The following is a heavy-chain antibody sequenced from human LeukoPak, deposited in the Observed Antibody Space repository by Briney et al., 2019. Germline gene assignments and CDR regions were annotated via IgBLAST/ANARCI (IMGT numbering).Heavy chain of an antibody. J-gene: IGHJ4*02. CDR3: ARGGHRQKEF. V-gene: IGHV3-7*01. CDR2: INPDGSGK. D-gene: IGHD3-10*01. Sequence: GGSLRLSCAASGFTLSNYWMTWVRQSPGKGLKWVAIINPDGSGKYYVDSVKGRFTISRDNAKNSLYLQMSSLRAEDTAVYYCARGGHRQKEFWGQGTLVTVSS. CDR1: GFTLSNYW.